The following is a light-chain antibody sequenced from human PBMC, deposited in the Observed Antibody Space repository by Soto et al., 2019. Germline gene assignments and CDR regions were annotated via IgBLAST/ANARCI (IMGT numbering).Light chain of an antibody. Sequence: EIVLTQSPGTLSLSPGERATLSCRAVQSVSSSYLAWYQQKPGQAPRILIYGASSRATGIPDRFSGSGSGTDFTLTISRLEPEDFAVYYCQQYKNWPRTFGQGTKVDIK. CDR2: GAS. J-gene: IGKJ1*01. CDR1: QSVSSSY. CDR3: QQYKNWPRT. V-gene: IGKV3-20*01.